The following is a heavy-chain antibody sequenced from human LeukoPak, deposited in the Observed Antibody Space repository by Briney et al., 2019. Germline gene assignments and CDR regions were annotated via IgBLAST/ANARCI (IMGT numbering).Heavy chain of an antibody. CDR2: ISGSGTVT. D-gene: IGHD6-13*01. V-gene: IGHV3-23*01. CDR1: GFTFSNYA. CDR3: AKGHSSWDYHGMDV. J-gene: IGHJ6*02. Sequence: GGSLRLSCAPSGFTFSNYAMDWVRRAPGEGLEWVAAISGSGTVTYYVDSVKGRFTISRDNSKKTLNLQMNSLRVDDTAVYYCAKGHSSWDYHGMDVWGQGTTVTVSS.